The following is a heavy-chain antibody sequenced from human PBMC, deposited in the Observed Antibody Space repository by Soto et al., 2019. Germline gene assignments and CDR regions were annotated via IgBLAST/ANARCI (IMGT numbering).Heavy chain of an antibody. Sequence: ASVKVSCKASGYTFTSYGISWVRQAPGQGLEWMGWISAYNGNTNYAQKLQGRVTMTTDTSTSIAYMELRSLRSDDTAVYYCARDGWMTTVTSIDYWGQGTLVTVSS. CDR3: ARDGWMTTVTSIDY. D-gene: IGHD4-17*01. V-gene: IGHV1-18*01. J-gene: IGHJ4*02. CDR1: GYTFTSYG. CDR2: ISAYNGNT.